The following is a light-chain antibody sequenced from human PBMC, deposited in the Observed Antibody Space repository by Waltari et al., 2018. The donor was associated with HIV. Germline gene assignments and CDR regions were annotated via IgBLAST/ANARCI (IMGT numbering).Light chain of an antibody. CDR1: NIGSKS. V-gene: IGLV3-21*04. J-gene: IGLJ3*02. Sequence: SYVLTQPPSVSVAPGKTARITCGGNNIGSKSGHWYQQKPGQAPVLVIYDDSDRPSGVPERFSGANSGNTATLTISRVEAGDEADYYCQVWDSSSDHWVFGGGTKLTVL. CDR2: DDS. CDR3: QVWDSSSDHWV.